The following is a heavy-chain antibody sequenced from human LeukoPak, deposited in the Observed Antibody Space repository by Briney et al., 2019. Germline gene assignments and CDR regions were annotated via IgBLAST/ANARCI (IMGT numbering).Heavy chain of an antibody. CDR3: ASGGYSYGYFYYGMDV. CDR1: GYTFTSYD. CDR2: MNPNSGNT. D-gene: IGHD5-18*01. J-gene: IGHJ6*02. Sequence: ASVKVSCKASGYTFTSYDINWVRQATGQGLEWMGWMNPNSGNTGYAQKFQGRVTMTRNTSISTAYMELSSLRSEDTAVYYCASGGYSYGYFYYGMDVWGQGTTVTVS. V-gene: IGHV1-8*01.